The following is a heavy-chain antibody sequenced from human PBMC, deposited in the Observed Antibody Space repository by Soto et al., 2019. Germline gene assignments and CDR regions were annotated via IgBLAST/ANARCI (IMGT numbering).Heavy chain of an antibody. CDR3: ARGSGSYYFDY. J-gene: IGHJ4*02. CDR1: GGSISSSNW. V-gene: IGHV4-4*02. Sequence: QVQLQESGPGLVKPSGTLSLTCAVSGGSISSSNWWSWVRQPPGKGLEWIGEIYHSGSTNYNPSLKGXXTXSXXKSKNQFSLKLSSVTAADTAVYYCARGSGSYYFDYWGQGTLVTVSS. D-gene: IGHD3-10*01. CDR2: IYHSGST.